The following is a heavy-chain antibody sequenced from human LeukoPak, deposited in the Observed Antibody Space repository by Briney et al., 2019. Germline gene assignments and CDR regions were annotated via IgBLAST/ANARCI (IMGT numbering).Heavy chain of an antibody. V-gene: IGHV1-8*01. D-gene: IGHD6-13*01. Sequence: GASVKVSCKASGYTFTSYDINWVRQATGQGLEWMGWMNPNSGNTGYAQKFQGRVTITRNTSISTAYMELSSLRSADTAVYYCARLPQIAAAGTFDYWGQGTLVTVSS. CDR1: GYTFTSYD. CDR2: MNPNSGNT. J-gene: IGHJ4*02. CDR3: ARLPQIAAAGTFDY.